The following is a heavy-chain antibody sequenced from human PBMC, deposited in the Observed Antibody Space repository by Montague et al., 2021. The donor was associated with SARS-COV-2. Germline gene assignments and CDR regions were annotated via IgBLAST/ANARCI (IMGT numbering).Heavy chain of an antibody. Sequence: SLRLSCAAPGFNFTHYAMYWVRQAPGKGLDWVATISYDGTKTYYTDSVKGRFTISRDNSKDTLHLQLSSLRLDDTAIYYCARGGRYFDWLLLPYWGQGALVTVSS. CDR2: ISYDGTKT. J-gene: IGHJ4*02. V-gene: IGHV3-30*04. CDR1: GFNFTHYA. CDR3: ARGGRYFDWLLLPY. D-gene: IGHD3-9*01.